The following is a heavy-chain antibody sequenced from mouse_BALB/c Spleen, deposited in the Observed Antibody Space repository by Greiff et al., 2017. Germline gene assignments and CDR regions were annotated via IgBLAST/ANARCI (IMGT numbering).Heavy chain of an antibody. CDR3: ARVYYDYDDY. V-gene: IGHV5-6-3*01. CDR2: INSNGGST. CDR1: GFTFSSYG. Sequence: EVKVVESGGGLVQPGGSLKLSCAASGFTFSSYGMSWVRQTPDKRLELVATINSNGGSTYYPDSVKGRFTISRDNAKNTLYLQMSSLKSEDTAMYYCARVYYDYDDYWGQGTTLTVSS. D-gene: IGHD2-4*01. J-gene: IGHJ2*01.